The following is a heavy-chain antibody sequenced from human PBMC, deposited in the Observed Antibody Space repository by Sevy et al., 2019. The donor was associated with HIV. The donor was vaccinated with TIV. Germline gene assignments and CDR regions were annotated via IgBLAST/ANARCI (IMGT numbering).Heavy chain of an antibody. CDR2: ISSSGSGTTM. V-gene: IGHV3-11*04. J-gene: IGHJ4*02. Sequence: GGSLRLSCEASAYSVSDYYMSWIRQPPGKGLEWLSYISSSGSGTTMYYADSVKGRFTISRDNAKNSLYLQMNSLRADDTAVYYCARRSSNLVYFDYWGQGTLVTVSS. CDR3: ARRSSNLVYFDY. D-gene: IGHD6-13*01. CDR1: AYSVSDYY.